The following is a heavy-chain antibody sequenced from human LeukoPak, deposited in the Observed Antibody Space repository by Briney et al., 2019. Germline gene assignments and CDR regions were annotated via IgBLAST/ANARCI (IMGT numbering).Heavy chain of an antibody. V-gene: IGHV3-66*01. CDR1: GFIVSSNS. CDR2: IYTGGTT. CDR3: AKDPGYDFWSEGGYFDY. Sequence: GGSLRLSCAASGFIVSSNSMSWVRQAPGKGLEWVSLIYTGGTTYYADSVKGRFIIFRDNSKNTLYLQMNSLRAEDTAVYYCAKDPGYDFWSEGGYFDYWGQGTLVTVSS. J-gene: IGHJ4*02. D-gene: IGHD3-3*01.